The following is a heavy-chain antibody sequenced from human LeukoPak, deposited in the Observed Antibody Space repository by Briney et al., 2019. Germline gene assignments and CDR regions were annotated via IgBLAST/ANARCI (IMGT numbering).Heavy chain of an antibody. CDR3: ASGSITMVRGVANFDY. Sequence: PGGSLRLSCAASGFTVSSNYMSWVRQAPGKGLEWVSVIYSGGSTYYADSVKGRFTISRDNSKNTLYLQMNSLRAEDTAVYYCASGSITMVRGVANFDYWGQGTLVTVSS. CDR2: IYSGGST. D-gene: IGHD3-10*01. J-gene: IGHJ4*02. V-gene: IGHV3-53*01. CDR1: GFTVSSNY.